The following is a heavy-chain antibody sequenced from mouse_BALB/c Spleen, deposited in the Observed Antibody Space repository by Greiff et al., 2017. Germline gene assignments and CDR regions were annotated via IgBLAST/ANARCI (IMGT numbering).Heavy chain of an antibody. Sequence: EVMLVESGGGLVQPGGSRKLSCAASGFTFSSFGMHWVRQAPEKGLEWVAYISSGSSTIYYADTVKGRFTISRDNPKNTLFLQMTSLRSEDTAMYYCARSDDYGLYYYAMDYWGQGTSVTVSS. J-gene: IGHJ4*01. CDR1: GFTFSSFG. D-gene: IGHD2-4*01. CDR3: ARSDDYGLYYYAMDY. V-gene: IGHV5-17*02. CDR2: ISSGSSTI.